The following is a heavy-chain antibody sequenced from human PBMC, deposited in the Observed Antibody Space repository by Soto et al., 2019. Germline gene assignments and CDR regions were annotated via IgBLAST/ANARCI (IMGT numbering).Heavy chain of an antibody. J-gene: IGHJ5*02. CDR2: IYYSGST. Sequence: SETLSLTCTVSGGSISSGGYYWSWIRQHPGKGLEWIGYIYYSGSTNYNPSLKSRVTISVDTSKNQFSLKLSSVTAADTAVYYCARQAEDYIWGSYLTNWFDPWGQGTLVTVSS. CDR3: ARQAEDYIWGSYLTNWFDP. CDR1: GGSISSGGYY. D-gene: IGHD3-16*02. V-gene: IGHV4-61*08.